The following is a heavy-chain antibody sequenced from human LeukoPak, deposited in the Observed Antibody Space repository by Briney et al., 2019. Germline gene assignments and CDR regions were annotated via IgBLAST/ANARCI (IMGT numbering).Heavy chain of an antibody. Sequence: HAGGSLRLSCAASGFTFSSNWMSWVRQAPGKGLEWVSYISSSGSTIYYADSVKGRFTISRDNAKNSLYLQMNSLRAEDTAVYYCASGGSYYVAYGAYNWFDPWGQGTLVTVSS. CDR3: ASGGSYYVAYGAYNWFDP. V-gene: IGHV3-48*03. CDR2: ISSSGSTI. J-gene: IGHJ5*02. D-gene: IGHD1-26*01. CDR1: GFTFSSNW.